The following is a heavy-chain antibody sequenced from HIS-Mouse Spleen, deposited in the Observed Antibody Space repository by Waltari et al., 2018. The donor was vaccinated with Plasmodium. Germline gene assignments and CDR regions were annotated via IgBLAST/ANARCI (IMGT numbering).Heavy chain of an antibody. CDR2: ISYDGSNK. Sequence: QVQLVESGGGVVQPGRSLRLSCAASGFTFSSYAMHWVRQAPGKGLEWVAVISYDGSNKSYADSVKGRFTISRDNSKNTLYLQMNSLRAEDTAVYYCARLYYDFWSGYYPYGMDVWGQGTTVTVSS. J-gene: IGHJ6*02. CDR3: ARLYYDFWSGYYPYGMDV. V-gene: IGHV3-30*04. D-gene: IGHD3-3*01. CDR1: GFTFSSYA.